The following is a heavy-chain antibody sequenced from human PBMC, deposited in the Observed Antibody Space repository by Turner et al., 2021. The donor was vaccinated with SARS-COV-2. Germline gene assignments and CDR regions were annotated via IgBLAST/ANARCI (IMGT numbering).Heavy chain of an antibody. CDR3: ARDGDLRRNWFDP. Sequence: QVQLQESGPRLVKPSETLSLTCSVSGGSISHIYWSWIRQPAGKGLEWIGRVYSSGSTNYNPSLKSRITMSIDTSKNQFSLRLSSVTAADTAVYYCARDGDLRRNWFDPWGQGTLVTVSS. V-gene: IGHV4-4*07. CDR1: GGSISHIY. D-gene: IGHD4-17*01. J-gene: IGHJ5*02. CDR2: VYSSGST.